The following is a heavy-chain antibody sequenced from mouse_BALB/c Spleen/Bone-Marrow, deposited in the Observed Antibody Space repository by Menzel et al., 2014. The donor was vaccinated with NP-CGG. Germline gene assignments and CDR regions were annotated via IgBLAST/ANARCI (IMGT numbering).Heavy chain of an antibody. V-gene: IGHV10-1*02. CDR2: IRSKSNNYAT. J-gene: IGHJ2*01. D-gene: IGHD2-1*01. CDR1: GFTFKTYA. Sequence: EVMLVESGGGLVQPKGTLKLSCAASGFTFKTYAMNWVRPAPGKGLEWVAHIRSKSNNYATYYADSVKDRFTISRDDSQSMLYLQMNNLKTEDTAIYSCVRGYGNLDYWGQGTTLTVSS. CDR3: VRGYGNLDY.